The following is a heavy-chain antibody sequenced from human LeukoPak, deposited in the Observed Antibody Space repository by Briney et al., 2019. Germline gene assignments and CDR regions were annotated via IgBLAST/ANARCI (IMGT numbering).Heavy chain of an antibody. D-gene: IGHD4-17*01. V-gene: IGHV3-23*01. CDR2: ISGSGGST. CDR3: ARDYADYVGYFFFDY. CDR1: GFTFSSYA. Sequence: GGSLRLSCAASGFTFSSYAMSWVRQAPGKGLEWVSAISGSGGSTYYADSAKGRFTISRDNSQNTLYLQMNSLRAEDTAVYYCARDYADYVGYFFFDYWGQGTLITVSS. J-gene: IGHJ4*02.